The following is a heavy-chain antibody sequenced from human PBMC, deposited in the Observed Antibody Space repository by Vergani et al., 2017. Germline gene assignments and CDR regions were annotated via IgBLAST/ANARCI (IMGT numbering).Heavy chain of an antibody. CDR1: GYTFTSYY. V-gene: IGHV1-46*01. J-gene: IGHJ6*03. Sequence: QVQLVQSGAEVKKPGASVKVSCKASGYTFTSYYMHWVRQAPGQGLEWMGIINPSGGSTSYAQKFQGRVTMTRDTSTSTVYMELSSLRSEDTAVYYCARDKGEYYGSGVYYYMDVWGKGTTVTVSS. CDR2: INPSGGST. CDR3: ARDKGEYYGSGVYYYMDV. D-gene: IGHD3-10*01.